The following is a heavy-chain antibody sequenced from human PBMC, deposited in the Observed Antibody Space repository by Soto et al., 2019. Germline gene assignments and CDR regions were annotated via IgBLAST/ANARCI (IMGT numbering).Heavy chain of an antibody. V-gene: IGHV1-69*01. J-gene: IGHJ6*02. D-gene: IGHD5-18*01. CDR3: ARAQRIQLWASGMDV. CDR2: IIPVFGTV. CDR1: GGTLSSYV. Sequence: QVQLVQSGAEVNKPGSSVKVSCKASGGTLSSYVISWVRQAPGQGLEWMGGIIPVFGTVNYAQKFQGRVTITADESTTTAYMELRSLRSEDAAVYYCARAQRIQLWASGMDVWGQGTTVTVSS.